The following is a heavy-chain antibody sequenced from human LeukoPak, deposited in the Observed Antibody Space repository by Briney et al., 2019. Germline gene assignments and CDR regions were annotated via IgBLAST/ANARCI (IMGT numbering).Heavy chain of an antibody. J-gene: IGHJ4*02. D-gene: IGHD5-18*01. V-gene: IGHV3-7*01. CDR2: IKQDGSEK. CDR1: GFTFSSYW. Sequence: GGSLRLSCAASGFTFSSYWMTWIRQAPGKRLEWVANIKQDGSEKYYVDSVKGRFTVSRDNAKNSLYLQMNSLRAEDTAVYYCARDTGGGYSCYDCWGQGTLVTVSS. CDR3: ARDTGGGYSCYDC.